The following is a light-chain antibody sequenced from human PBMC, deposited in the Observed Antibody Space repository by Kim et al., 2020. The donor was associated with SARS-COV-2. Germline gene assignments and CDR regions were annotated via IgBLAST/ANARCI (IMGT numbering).Light chain of an antibody. CDR3: QQYGGAAR. J-gene: IGKJ4*01. Sequence: LSPGERATLSCRASQSISNNYLAWYQQKPGQTPRPLIYGASSRATGIPAWFSGSGSGTDFSLTISRLEPEDCAVYYCQQYGGAARFGGG. CDR2: GAS. V-gene: IGKV3-20*01. CDR1: QSISNNY.